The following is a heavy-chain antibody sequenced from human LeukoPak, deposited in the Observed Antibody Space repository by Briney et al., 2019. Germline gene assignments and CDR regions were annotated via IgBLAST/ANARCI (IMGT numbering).Heavy chain of an antibody. J-gene: IGHJ4*02. V-gene: IGHV5-51*01. Sequence: GESLKISCKGSGYSFTSYWIGWVRQMPGKGLEWMGIIYPGDSDTRYSPSFQGQVTISADKSISTAYLQWSSLKASDTAMYYCARRRRAAGNGGHTFDYWGQGTLVTVPS. CDR1: GYSFTSYW. CDR3: ARRRRAAGNGGHTFDY. D-gene: IGHD6-13*01. CDR2: IYPGDSDT.